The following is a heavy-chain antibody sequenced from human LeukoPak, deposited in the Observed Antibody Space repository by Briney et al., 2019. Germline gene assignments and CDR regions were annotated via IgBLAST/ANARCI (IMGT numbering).Heavy chain of an antibody. CDR1: GYTFISYG. Sequence: GPVKVSCKTSGYTFISYGISWVRQAPGQGLEWMGWISAYNGHTNYAQKLQGRVTMTTDTSTSTAYMELRSLRSDDTAVYYCAGAVEMATISYWYFDLWGRGTLVTVSS. D-gene: IGHD5-24*01. V-gene: IGHV1-18*01. CDR3: AGAVEMATISYWYFDL. J-gene: IGHJ2*01. CDR2: ISAYNGHT.